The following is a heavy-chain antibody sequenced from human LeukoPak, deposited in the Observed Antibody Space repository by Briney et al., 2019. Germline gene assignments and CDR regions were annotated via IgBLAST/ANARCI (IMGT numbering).Heavy chain of an antibody. V-gene: IGHV1-69*04. J-gene: IGHJ2*01. CDR1: GCTFSSYA. CDR3: ARTTIVVVTAIDWYFDL. CDR2: IIPILGIA. Sequence: ASVKVSCKASGCTFSSYAISWVRQAPGQGLEWMGRIIPILGIANYAQKFQGRVTITADKSTSTAYMELSSLRSEDTAVYYCARTTIVVVTAIDWYFDLWGRGTLVTVSS. D-gene: IGHD2-21*02.